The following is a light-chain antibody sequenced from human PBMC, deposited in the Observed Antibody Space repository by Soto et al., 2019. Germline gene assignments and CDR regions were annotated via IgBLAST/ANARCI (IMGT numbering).Light chain of an antibody. V-gene: IGKV1-5*03. CDR1: QSISSW. CDR3: HQYADYPWT. CDR2: RAS. J-gene: IGKJ1*01. Sequence: DIQMTQSPSTLSASVGDRVTITCRASQSISSWLAWYQQKPGKAPNLLIYRASSLESGVPSRFSGGESGTEFTLTISSLQPDDFATYYCHQYADYPWTFGQGTKVEIK.